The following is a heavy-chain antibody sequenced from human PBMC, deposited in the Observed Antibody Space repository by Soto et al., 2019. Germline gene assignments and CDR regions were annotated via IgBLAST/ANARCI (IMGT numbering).Heavy chain of an antibody. Sequence: SVKVSCKASGGTFSSYAISWVRQAPGQGLEWMGGIIPIFGTANYAQKFQERVTITRDMSTSTAYMELSSLRSEDTAVYYCAAFGSPAAGTFDYWGQGTLVTVSS. CDR2: IIPIFGTA. D-gene: IGHD6-13*01. CDR3: AAFGSPAAGTFDY. J-gene: IGHJ4*02. CDR1: GGTFSSYA. V-gene: IGHV1-69*05.